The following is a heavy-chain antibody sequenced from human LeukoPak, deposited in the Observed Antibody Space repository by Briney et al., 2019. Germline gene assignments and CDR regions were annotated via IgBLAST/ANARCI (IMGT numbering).Heavy chain of an antibody. D-gene: IGHD3-22*01. CDR1: GFTFSSYS. V-gene: IGHV3-21*01. CDR3: ARDSSGYSYDSSGYVI. J-gene: IGHJ4*02. Sequence: PGGSLRLSCAASGFTFSSYSMNWVRQAPGKGLEWVSSISSSSSYIYYADSVKGRFTISRDNAKNSLYLQMNSLRAEDTAVYYCARDSSGYSYDSSGYVIWGQGTLVTVSS. CDR2: ISSSSSYI.